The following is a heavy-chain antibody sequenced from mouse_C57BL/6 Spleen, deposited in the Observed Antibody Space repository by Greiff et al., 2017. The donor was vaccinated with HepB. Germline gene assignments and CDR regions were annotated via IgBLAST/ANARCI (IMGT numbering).Heavy chain of an antibody. V-gene: IGHV5-16*01. CDR2: INYDGSST. CDR1: GFTFSDYY. CDR3: ARDNGSSFDY. D-gene: IGHD1-1*01. J-gene: IGHJ2*01. Sequence: EVMLVESEGGLVQPGRSMKLTCTASGFTFSDYYMAWVRQVPEKGLEWVANINYDGSSTYYLDSLKSRFIISRDNAKNILYLQMSSLKCEDTATYYCARDNGSSFDYWGQGTTLTVSS.